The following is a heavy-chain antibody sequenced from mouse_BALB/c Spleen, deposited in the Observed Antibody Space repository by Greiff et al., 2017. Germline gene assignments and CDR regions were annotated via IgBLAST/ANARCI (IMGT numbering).Heavy chain of an antibody. J-gene: IGHJ4*01. V-gene: IGHV3-2*02. CDR1: GYSITSDYA. D-gene: IGHD2-1*01. CDR3: ATLIYYDAMDY. Sequence: EVKLQESGPGLVKPSQSLSLTCSVTGYSITSDYAWNWIRQFPGNKLEWMGYISYSGSTSYNPSLKSRISITRDTSKNQFFLQLNSVTTEDTATYYCATLIYYDAMDYWGQGTSVTVSS. CDR2: ISYSGST.